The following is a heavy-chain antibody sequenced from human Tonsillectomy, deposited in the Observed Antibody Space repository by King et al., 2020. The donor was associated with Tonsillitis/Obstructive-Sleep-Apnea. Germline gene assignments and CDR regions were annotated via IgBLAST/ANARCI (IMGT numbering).Heavy chain of an antibody. V-gene: IGHV3-30*04. CDR2: ISYGGSNK. J-gene: IGHJ6*03. CDR3: AGLDESGNYYYYYMDV. D-gene: IGHD3/OR15-3a*01. Sequence: VQLVDSGGGVVQPGRSLRLSCAASGFTFSNYPMHWVRQAPGKGLEWVAVISYGGSNKYYADSVKGRFTISRDNSKNTLYLQMDSLRAEDTAVYYCAGLDESGNYYYYYMDVWGKGTAVTVSS. CDR1: GFTFSNYP.